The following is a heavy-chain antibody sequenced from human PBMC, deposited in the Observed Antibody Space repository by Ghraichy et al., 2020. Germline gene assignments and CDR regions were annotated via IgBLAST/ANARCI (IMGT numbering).Heavy chain of an antibody. J-gene: IGHJ4*02. CDR3: ARGNGYFDS. CDR1: GFTVSSKY. CDR2: IYRVGSP. Sequence: GGSLRLSCVVSGFTVSSKYMNWVRQAPGKGLEWVSIIYRVGSPYYADSVKGRFTISRDNSKNTLYLQMNSLRGEDTAMYYCARGNGYFDSWGQGNLVTVSS. V-gene: IGHV3-53*01.